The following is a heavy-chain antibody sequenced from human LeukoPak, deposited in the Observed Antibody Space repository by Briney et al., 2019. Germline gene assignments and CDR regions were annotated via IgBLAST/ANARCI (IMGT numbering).Heavy chain of an antibody. J-gene: IGHJ5*02. V-gene: IGHV3-7*05. Sequence: PGGSLRLSCAASGITFSRFWMSWVRQAPGKGLEWVANIKEDGSGKYYVDSVKGRFTISRDNDKNSMYLQMNSLRGEDTAVYYWARDREVRKWFDPWGQGTLVTVSS. CDR3: ARDREVRKWFDP. CDR1: GITFSRFW. D-gene: IGHD2-2*01. CDR2: IKEDGSGK.